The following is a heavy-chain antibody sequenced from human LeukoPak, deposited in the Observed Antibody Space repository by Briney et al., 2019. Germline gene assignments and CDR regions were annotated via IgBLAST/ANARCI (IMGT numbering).Heavy chain of an antibody. D-gene: IGHD5-24*01. V-gene: IGHV4-59*01. CDR2: IYYSGNT. CDR1: GGSISNYY. CDR3: ARGQRDGYSRSFDY. J-gene: IGHJ4*02. Sequence: SETLSLTCTVSGGSISNYYWSWIRQPPGKGLEWIGYIYYSGNTNYNPSLKSRVTISLDTSKNQFSLKLSSVTVADTAVYYCARGQRDGYSRSFDYWGQGTLVTVSS.